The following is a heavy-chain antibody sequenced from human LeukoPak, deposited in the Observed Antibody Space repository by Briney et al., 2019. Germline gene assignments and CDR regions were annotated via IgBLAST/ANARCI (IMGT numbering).Heavy chain of an antibody. CDR2: LSENERVA. CDR1: GFIFSGYD. Sequence: RSGGSLKLSCEASGFIFSGYDMSWFRQAPGKGLEYVSSLSENERVAFFANSVKGRFTISSDDSKSTLYLQMGSLTTEDTAVYYCARLSGNPTRPTAPDYWGQGTLVTVSS. V-gene: IGHV3-64*01. J-gene: IGHJ4*02. D-gene: IGHD1-1*01. CDR3: ARLSGNPTRPTAPDY.